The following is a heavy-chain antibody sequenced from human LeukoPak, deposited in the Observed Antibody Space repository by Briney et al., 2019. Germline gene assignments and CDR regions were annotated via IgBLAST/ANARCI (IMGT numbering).Heavy chain of an antibody. Sequence: GASVKVSCKASGYTFTNYVTHWVRQAPGQGLEWMGWINAGYGNTKYSQKFQGRVTISRDTSASTAYMELSSLRSEDTAVYYCARTMITMVRGVPRGSFDYWGQGTLVTVSS. CDR1: GYTFTNYV. J-gene: IGHJ4*02. V-gene: IGHV1-3*01. CDR3: ARTMITMVRGVPRGSFDY. D-gene: IGHD3-10*01. CDR2: INAGYGNT.